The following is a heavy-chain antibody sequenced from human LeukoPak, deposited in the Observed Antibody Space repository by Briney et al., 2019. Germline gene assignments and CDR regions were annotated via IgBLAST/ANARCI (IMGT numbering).Heavy chain of an antibody. CDR1: GFTISSYA. D-gene: IGHD1-26*01. J-gene: IGHJ4*02. Sequence: GGSLRLSCAASGFTISSYAMSWVRQAPGKGLEWVSALSGSAGSKYYADSVTGRFTISRDNSKNSLYLQMNSLIAEDTAVYYCAKRGAEVGATVAPGDYWGQGTLVTVSS. CDR3: AKRGAEVGATVAPGDY. CDR2: LSGSAGSK. V-gene: IGHV3-23*01.